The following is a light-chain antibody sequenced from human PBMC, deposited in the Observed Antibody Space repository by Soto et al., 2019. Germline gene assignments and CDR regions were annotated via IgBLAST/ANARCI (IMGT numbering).Light chain of an antibody. J-gene: IGKJ5*01. Sequence: DIQMTQSPSTLSASVGDRVTITCRASQSISSWLAWFQQKPGKAPKLLIYKASSLESGVPSRFSGSGSGTDFTLTISSLQPDDSATYYCQQYNSYSITFGQGTRLEIK. CDR1: QSISSW. CDR3: QQYNSYSIT. V-gene: IGKV1-5*03. CDR2: KAS.